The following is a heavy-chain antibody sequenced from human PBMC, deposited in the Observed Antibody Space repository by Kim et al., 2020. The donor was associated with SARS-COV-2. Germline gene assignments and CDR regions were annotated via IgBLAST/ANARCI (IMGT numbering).Heavy chain of an antibody. Sequence: SETLSLTCTVSGGSISSGGYYWSWIRQHPGKGLEWIGYIYYSGSTYYNPSLKSRVTISVDTSKNQFSLKLSSVTAADTAVYYCASDIVATTGGYYYGMDVWGQGTTVTVSS. D-gene: IGHD5-12*01. J-gene: IGHJ6*02. CDR2: IYYSGST. CDR3: ASDIVATTGGYYYGMDV. V-gene: IGHV4-31*03. CDR1: GGSISSGGYY.